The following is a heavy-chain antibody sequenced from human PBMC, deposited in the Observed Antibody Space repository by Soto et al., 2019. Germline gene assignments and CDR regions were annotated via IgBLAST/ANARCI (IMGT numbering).Heavy chain of an antibody. Sequence: QLQLQESGSGLAKPSQTLSLTCAVSGGSISSGGYSWSWIRQPPGKGLEWIGYIYHSGSTCYNPSLKSRVTISVDRSKNQFSLKLSSVTAADTAVYYCARGNVVAIDYWGQGTLVTVSS. CDR3: ARGNVVAIDY. CDR1: GGSISSGGYS. V-gene: IGHV4-30-2*01. CDR2: IYHSGST. J-gene: IGHJ4*02. D-gene: IGHD2-21*01.